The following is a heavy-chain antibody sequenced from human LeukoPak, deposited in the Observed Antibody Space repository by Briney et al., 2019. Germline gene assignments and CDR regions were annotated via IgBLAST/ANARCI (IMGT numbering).Heavy chain of an antibody. D-gene: IGHD2-2*01. CDR3: ARGPPAKPGTGYYYGMDV. J-gene: IGHJ6*02. V-gene: IGHV4-31*03. CDR2: IYYSGST. Sequence: SETLSLTCTVSGGSISSGGYYWSWIRQHPGKGLEWIGYIYYSGSTYYNPSLKSRVTISVDTSKNQFSLKLSSVTAADTAVYYCARGPPAKPGTGYYYGMDVWGQGTTVTVSS. CDR1: GGSISSGGYY.